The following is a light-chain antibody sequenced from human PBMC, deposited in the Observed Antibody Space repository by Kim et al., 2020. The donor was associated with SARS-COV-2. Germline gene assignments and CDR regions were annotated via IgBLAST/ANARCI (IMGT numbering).Light chain of an antibody. J-gene: IGLJ1*01. CDR1: SSNIGINY. CDR2: GID. Sequence: GQTATSAVSGSSSNIGINYVYWYQQLPGPAPKLLIYGIDQRPSGVPDRFSGSKSGTSASLAISGLRSEDEADYYCAAWDNSLSAHVFGTGTKVTVL. CDR3: AAWDNSLSAHV. V-gene: IGLV1-47*01.